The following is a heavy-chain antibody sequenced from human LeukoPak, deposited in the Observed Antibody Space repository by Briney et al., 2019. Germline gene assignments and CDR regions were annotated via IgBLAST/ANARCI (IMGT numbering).Heavy chain of an antibody. CDR1: GFTFNSHG. J-gene: IGHJ6*02. V-gene: IGHV3-33*01. CDR3: ARANYYSSGSYYGMDV. CDR2: IWYDGSNK. D-gene: IGHD3-10*01. Sequence: PGGSLRLSCAASGFTFNSHGMHWVRQAPGQGLEGGALIWYDGSNKYYAESVKGRFTISRDNSMSTLYLQMDSLRAEDTAVYYCARANYYSSGSYYGMDVWGQGTTVTVSS.